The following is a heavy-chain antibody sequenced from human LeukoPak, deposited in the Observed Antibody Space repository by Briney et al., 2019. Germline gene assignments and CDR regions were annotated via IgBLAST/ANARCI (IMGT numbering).Heavy chain of an antibody. Sequence: GGSLRLSCAASGFTFSSYVMHWVRQAPGKGLEWVSAISDSGGSTYYADSVKGRFTISRDNSKNTLYLQMNSLRAEDTAVYYCAKRGAEVGATVAPGDYWGQGTLVTVSS. V-gene: IGHV3-23*01. J-gene: IGHJ4*02. D-gene: IGHD1-26*01. CDR3: AKRGAEVGATVAPGDY. CDR2: ISDSGGST. CDR1: GFTFSSYV.